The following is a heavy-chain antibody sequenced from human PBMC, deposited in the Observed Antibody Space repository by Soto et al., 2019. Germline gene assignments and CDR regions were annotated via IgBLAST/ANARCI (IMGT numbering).Heavy chain of an antibody. Sequence: PSETLSLTCSVSGGSISSSSYYWGWIRQPPGKGLEWIGSIYYSGSTDYNPSLKSRVTISVDTSKNQFSLKLSSVTAADTAVYYCASHPHSYGSRSYDHSHYFDYWGQGTLVTVSS. CDR1: GGSISSSSYY. CDR3: ASHPHSYGSRSYDHSHYFDY. J-gene: IGHJ4*02. V-gene: IGHV4-39*01. D-gene: IGHD3-10*01. CDR2: IYYSGST.